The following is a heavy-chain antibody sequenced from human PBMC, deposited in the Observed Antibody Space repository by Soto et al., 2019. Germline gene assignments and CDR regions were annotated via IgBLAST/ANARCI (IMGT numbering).Heavy chain of an antibody. J-gene: IGHJ6*02. D-gene: IGHD4-17*01. CDR1: GFTFSSYG. CDR2: ISYDGSNK. CDR3: AKDLRAYGDYDVCGMDV. Sequence: GGSLRLSCAASGFTFSSYGMHWVRQAPGKGLEWVAVISYDGSNKYYADSVKGRFTISRDNSKNTLYLQMNSLRAEDTAVYYCAKDLRAYGDYDVCGMDVWGQGTTVTVSS. V-gene: IGHV3-30*18.